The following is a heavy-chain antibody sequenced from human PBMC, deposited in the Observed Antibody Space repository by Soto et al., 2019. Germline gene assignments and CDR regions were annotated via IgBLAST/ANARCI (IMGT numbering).Heavy chain of an antibody. J-gene: IGHJ4*02. CDR3: ARDPGYSSSWYWDY. D-gene: IGHD6-13*01. CDR1: GGTFSSYA. Sequence: ASVKVSCKASGGTFSSYAISWVRQAPGQGLEWMGGIIPIFGTANYAQKFQGRVTITADESTSTAYMELSSLRSEDTAVYYCARDPGYSSSWYWDYWGQGTLVTVSS. V-gene: IGHV1-69*13. CDR2: IIPIFGTA.